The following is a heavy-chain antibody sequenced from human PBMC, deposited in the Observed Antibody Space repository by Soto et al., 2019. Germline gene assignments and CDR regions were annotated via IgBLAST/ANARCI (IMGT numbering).Heavy chain of an antibody. CDR2: IYHSGST. V-gene: IGHV4-30-2*01. CDR1: GGSISSGGYS. J-gene: IGHJ4*02. CDR3: ARGSFWSGYLPYYFDY. D-gene: IGHD3-3*01. Sequence: SETLSLTCAVSGGSISSGGYSWSWIRQPPGKGLEWIGYIYHSGSTYYNPSLKSRVTISVDRSKNQFSLKLSSVTAADTAVYYCARGSFWSGYLPYYFDYWGQGTLVTVSS.